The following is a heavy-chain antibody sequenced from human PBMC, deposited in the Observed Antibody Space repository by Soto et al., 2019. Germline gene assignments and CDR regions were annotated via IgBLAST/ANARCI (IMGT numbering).Heavy chain of an antibody. CDR1: GYRFPSFG. CDR3: ARVRFGDAFDY. J-gene: IGHJ4*02. D-gene: IGHD4-17*01. CDR2: VNPDNNNT. V-gene: IGHV1-18*01. Sequence: QVQLVQSGPEVKKPGASVKVSCEVSGYRFPSFGINWVRQAPGQGLECVGWVNPDNNNTNYAQNLQHRVSLTTDTSTNTAFLELRDLTSDDTAVYYCARVRFGDAFDYWGQGTLVTVSS.